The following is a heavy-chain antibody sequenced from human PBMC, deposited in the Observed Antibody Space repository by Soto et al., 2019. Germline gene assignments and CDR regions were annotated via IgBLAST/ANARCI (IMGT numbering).Heavy chain of an antibody. CDR1: GGSISSGGYS. CDR3: AAGSTLGYYYGMDV. CDR2: IYHSGST. J-gene: IGHJ6*02. D-gene: IGHD3-10*01. Sequence: PSETLSLTCAVSGGSISSGGYSWSWIRQPPGKGLEWIGYIYHSGSTYYNPSLKSRVTISVDTSKNQFSLKLSSVTAADTAVYYCAAGSTLGYYYGMDVWGQGTTVTVSS. V-gene: IGHV4-30-2*01.